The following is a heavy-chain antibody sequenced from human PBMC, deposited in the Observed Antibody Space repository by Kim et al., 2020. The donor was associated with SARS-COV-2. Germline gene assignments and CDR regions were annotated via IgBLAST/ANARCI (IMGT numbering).Heavy chain of an antibody. CDR1: GGSISSSSYY. D-gene: IGHD2-15*01. Sequence: SETLSLTCTVSGGSISSSSYYWGWIRQPPGKGLEWIGSIYYSGSTYYNPSLKSRVTISVDTSKNQFSLKLSSVTAADTAVYYCARDSRYSGPFDYWGQGTLVTVSS. CDR3: ARDSRYSGPFDY. J-gene: IGHJ4*02. CDR2: IYYSGST. V-gene: IGHV4-39*07.